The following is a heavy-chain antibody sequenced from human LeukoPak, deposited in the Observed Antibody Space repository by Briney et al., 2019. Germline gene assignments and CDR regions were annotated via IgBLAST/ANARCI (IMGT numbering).Heavy chain of an antibody. CDR3: AGGVDTLLWFGELLSPGEFDH. D-gene: IGHD3-10*01. Sequence: GGSLRLSCTASGFTFSMYWMSWVRQAPGQGLEWVANIKEDGSENYYVDSVKGRFTTSRDNAKNSLYLQMSSLRAEDTAVYYCAGGVDTLLWFGELLSPGEFDHWGQGTLVTVSS. CDR2: IKEDGSEN. V-gene: IGHV3-7*03. J-gene: IGHJ4*02. CDR1: GFTFSMYW.